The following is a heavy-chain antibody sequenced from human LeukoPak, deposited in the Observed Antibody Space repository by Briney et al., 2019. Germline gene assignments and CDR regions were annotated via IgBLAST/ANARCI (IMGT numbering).Heavy chain of an antibody. V-gene: IGHV3-23*01. CDR1: GFSFSAYA. Sequence: GGSLRLSCAASGFSFSAYAMSWVSQAPGKGLEWVSTISSSGGSTYYADSVKGRFTISRDNSKSTLYLQMNSLRAEDTAVYYCVKATFASSWNLYFDYWGQGTLVTASS. D-gene: IGHD6-13*01. J-gene: IGHJ4*02. CDR3: VKATFASSWNLYFDY. CDR2: ISSSGGST.